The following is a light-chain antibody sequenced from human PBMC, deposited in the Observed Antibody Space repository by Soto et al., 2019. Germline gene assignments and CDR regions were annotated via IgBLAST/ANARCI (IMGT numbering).Light chain of an antibody. V-gene: IGKV3-15*01. CDR2: GAS. CDR3: HHYNSWPYT. CDR1: QSVSSN. Sequence: EIVLTQSPSTLSLSPGERATLSCRASQSVSSNYLAWYQQKPGQAPRLLIYGASTRATGFPARFSGSGSGTEFTLTISSLQSEDFAVYYCHHYNSWPYTFGQGTKVDIK. J-gene: IGKJ2*01.